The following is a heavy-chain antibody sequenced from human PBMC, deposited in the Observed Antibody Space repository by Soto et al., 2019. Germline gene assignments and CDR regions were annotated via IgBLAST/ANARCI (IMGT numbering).Heavy chain of an antibody. V-gene: IGHV3-21*01. D-gene: IGHD3-9*01. CDR2: ISSISSYI. CDR1: GFTFPSYS. Sequence: GGSVRLSCAASGFTFPSYSMNWGRQAPGKVREWVASISSISSYIYYADSVKDRFTISRDTPTNSLYLQMNSLIGEDTAVYYCARDFSHYDIRAGDAFDIWGQGTLVTVSS. CDR3: ARDFSHYDIRAGDAFDI. J-gene: IGHJ3*02.